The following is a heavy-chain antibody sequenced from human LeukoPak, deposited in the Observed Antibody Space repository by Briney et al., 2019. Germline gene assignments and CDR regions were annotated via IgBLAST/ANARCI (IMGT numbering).Heavy chain of an antibody. CDR3: ARGNIATRRGENWFDP. CDR2: INSDSGGT. J-gene: IGHJ5*02. Sequence: GASVKVSCKASGYTFTGDFIHWVRQAPGQGREWMGGINSDSGGTNYARKFQGRVTMTRDTSISTAYMELSSLRSDDTAVFYCARGNIATRRGENWFDPWGQGTLVTVSS. D-gene: IGHD6-6*01. CDR1: GYTFTGDF. V-gene: IGHV1-2*02.